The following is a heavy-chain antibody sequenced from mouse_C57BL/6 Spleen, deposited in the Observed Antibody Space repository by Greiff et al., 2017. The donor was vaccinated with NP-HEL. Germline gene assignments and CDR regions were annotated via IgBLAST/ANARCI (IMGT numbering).Heavy chain of an antibody. Sequence: VQLQQSGTELVKPGASVKLSCKASGYTFTSYWMHWVKRRPGQGLEWIGNINPSNGGTNYNEKFKSKATLTVDKSSSTAYMQLSSLTSEDSAVYYCARSRGYDRFDYWGQGTTLTVSS. CDR1: GYTFTSYW. CDR3: ARSRGYDRFDY. J-gene: IGHJ2*01. D-gene: IGHD2-2*01. V-gene: IGHV1-53*01. CDR2: INPSNGGT.